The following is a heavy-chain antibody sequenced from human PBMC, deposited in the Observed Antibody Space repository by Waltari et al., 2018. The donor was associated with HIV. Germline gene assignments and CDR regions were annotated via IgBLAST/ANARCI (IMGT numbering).Heavy chain of an antibody. Sequence: EEQLVESGGGLVQPGGSLRLSCAASGFTFSRYAVTWVRQAPGKGLEWIAYISRESTNIQYADSVKGRFTVSRDNAEESLYLEMNSLRDEDTAVYYCARDTLNFYFGLDVWGQGTTVTVSS. V-gene: IGHV3-48*02. CDR3: ARDTLNFYFGLDV. CDR2: ISRESTNI. J-gene: IGHJ6*02. CDR1: GFTFSRYA. D-gene: IGHD2-15*01.